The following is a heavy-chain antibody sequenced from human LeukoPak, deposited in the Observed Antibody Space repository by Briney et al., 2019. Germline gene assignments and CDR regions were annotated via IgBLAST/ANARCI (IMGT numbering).Heavy chain of an antibody. CDR1: GFTVNNAW. CDR2: ISRSCSNK. V-gene: IGHV3-11*06. D-gene: IGHD4-17*01. CDR3: ARDFGSTTVAPDYFDY. Sequence: PGGSLRLSCGASGFTVNNAWMSWVRQAPGKGLEWVSYISRSCSNKHYADSVKGRFTISRDNAKNSLYLQMNSLRAEDTAVYYCARDFGSTTVAPDYFDYWGQGTLVTVSS. J-gene: IGHJ4*02.